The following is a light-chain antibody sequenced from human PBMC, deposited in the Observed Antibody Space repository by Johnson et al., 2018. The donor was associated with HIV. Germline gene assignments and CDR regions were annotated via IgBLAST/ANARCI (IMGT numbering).Light chain of an antibody. Sequence: QPVLTQPPSVSAAPGQKVTISCSGSSSNIGNNYVSWYQQLPGTAPKLLIYENNKRPSGIPDRFSGSKSDTSATLGITGLQTGDEADYYCGTWDTSLNAYVFGTGTKVTVL. J-gene: IGLJ1*01. CDR3: GTWDTSLNAYV. CDR1: SSNIGNNY. V-gene: IGLV1-51*02. CDR2: ENN.